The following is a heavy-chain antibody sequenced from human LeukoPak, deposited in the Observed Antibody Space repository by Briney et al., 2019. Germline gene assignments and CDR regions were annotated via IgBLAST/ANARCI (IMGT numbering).Heavy chain of an antibody. CDR3: ARVIAVAGDLEYFQH. V-gene: IGHV4-30-4*01. CDR2: IYHSGST. Sequence: SETLSLTCTVSGGSNNSGDYYWSWIRQPPGKGLEWIGYIYHSGSTYYNPSLKSRVTVSVDTSKNQFSLKLSSVTAADTAVYYCARVIAVAGDLEYFQHWGQGTLVTVSS. J-gene: IGHJ1*01. D-gene: IGHD6-13*01. CDR1: GGSNNSGDYY.